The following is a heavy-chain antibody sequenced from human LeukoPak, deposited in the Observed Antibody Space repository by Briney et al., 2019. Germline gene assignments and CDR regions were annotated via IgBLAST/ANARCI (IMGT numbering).Heavy chain of an antibody. D-gene: IGHD6-19*01. CDR2: IWYDGSNK. Sequence: GRSLRLSCAASGFTFSSYGMHWVRQAPGKGLEWVAVIWYDGSNKYYADSVKGRFTISRDNSKNTLYLQMNSLQAEDTAVYYCATHSSGPYYFDSWGQGTLVTVSS. CDR3: ATHSSGPYYFDS. V-gene: IGHV3-33*01. J-gene: IGHJ4*02. CDR1: GFTFSSYG.